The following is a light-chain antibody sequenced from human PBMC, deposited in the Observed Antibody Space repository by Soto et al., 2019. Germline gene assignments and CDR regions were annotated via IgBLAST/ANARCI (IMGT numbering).Light chain of an antibody. V-gene: IGKV1-39*01. CDR3: QQSFFAPPT. CDR2: EST. CDR1: QNVRSY. Sequence: DVHMTQSPSSLSASVGDTITITCRASQNVRSYLNWYQQKSGKAPKLLIYESTNLESGVPSRFSGDGFGKDFTLTVSSLHPDDFATYYCQQSFFAPPTFGRGTTVEI. J-gene: IGKJ1*01.